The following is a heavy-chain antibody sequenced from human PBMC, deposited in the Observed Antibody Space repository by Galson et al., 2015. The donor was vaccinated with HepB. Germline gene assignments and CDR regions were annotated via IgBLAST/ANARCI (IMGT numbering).Heavy chain of an antibody. CDR1: GDSVSSNTVG. V-gene: IGHV6-1*01. CDR3: AREGRSINWDDWYFDL. J-gene: IGHJ2*01. CDR2: TYYRSKRSN. D-gene: IGHD1-1*01. Sequence: CAISGDSVSSNTVGWNWIRQSPSRGLEWLGRTYYRSKRSNDYAQSVQSRITINPDTSKNQISLQLSSVTPEDTAIYYCAREGRSINWDDWYFDLWGRGTLVTVSS.